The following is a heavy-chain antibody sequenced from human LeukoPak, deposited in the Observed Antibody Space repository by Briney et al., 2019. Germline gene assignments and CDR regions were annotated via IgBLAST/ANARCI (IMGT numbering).Heavy chain of an antibody. CDR2: IYYSGST. D-gene: IGHD6-13*01. CDR3: AKVRAAAGLIDY. V-gene: IGHV4-61*08. Sequence: SETLSLTCAVSGGSISSGGYSWSWIRQPPGKGLEWIGYIYYSGSTNYNPSLKSRVTISVDTSKNQFSLKLSSVTAADTAVYYCAKVRAAAGLIDYWGQGTLDTVSS. J-gene: IGHJ4*02. CDR1: GGSISSGGYS.